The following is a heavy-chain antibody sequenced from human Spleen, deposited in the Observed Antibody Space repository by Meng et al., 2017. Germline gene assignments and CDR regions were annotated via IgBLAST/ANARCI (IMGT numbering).Heavy chain of an antibody. J-gene: IGHJ4*02. Sequence: GSLRLSCTVSGYSISSGYYWGWIRQPPGKGLEWIGSIYHSGSTYYNPSLKSRVTISVDTSKNQFSLKLSSVTAADTAVYYCARDPLLVARFDYWGQGTLVTVSS. CDR1: GYSISSGYY. V-gene: IGHV4-38-2*02. CDR2: IYHSGST. D-gene: IGHD2-15*01. CDR3: ARDPLLVARFDY.